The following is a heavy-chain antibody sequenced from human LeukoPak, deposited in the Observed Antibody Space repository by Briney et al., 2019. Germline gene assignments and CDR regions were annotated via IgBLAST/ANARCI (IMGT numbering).Heavy chain of an antibody. CDR1: GFTFSSYG. CDR3: AKDLGMDIVVVPAAISDY. CDR2: ISYDGSNK. J-gene: IGHJ4*02. Sequence: PGGSLRLSCAASGFTFSSYGMHWVRQAPGKGLEWVAVISYDGSNKYYADSVKGRFTISRDNSKNTLYLQMNSLRAEDTAVYYCAKDLGMDIVVVPAAISDYWGQGTLVTVSS. V-gene: IGHV3-30*18. D-gene: IGHD2-2*03.